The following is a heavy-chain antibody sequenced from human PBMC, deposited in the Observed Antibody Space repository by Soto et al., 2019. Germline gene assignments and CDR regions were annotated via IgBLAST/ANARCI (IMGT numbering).Heavy chain of an antibody. CDR3: ASPEGVLRFLGGSL. CDR2: IYYSGST. V-gene: IGHV4-39*01. D-gene: IGHD3-3*01. J-gene: IGHJ4*02. CDR1: GGSISSSSYY. Sequence: SETLSLTCTVSGGSISSSSYYWGWIRQPPGKGLEWIGSIYYSGSTYYNPSLKSRVTISVDTSKNQFSLKLSSVTAADTAVYYWASPEGVLRFLGGSLWGQEPLVTFPS.